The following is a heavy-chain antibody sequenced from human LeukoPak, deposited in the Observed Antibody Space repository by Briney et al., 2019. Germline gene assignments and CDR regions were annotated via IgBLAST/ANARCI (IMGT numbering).Heavy chain of an antibody. CDR1: GFTFSNYW. D-gene: IGHD2-2*01. CDR2: IKYDGSEK. V-gene: IGHV3-7*01. CDR3: ARRGIVVVPAAIWSRAFDI. J-gene: IGHJ3*02. Sequence: GGSLRLSCAASGFTFSNYWMNWVRQAPGKGLEWLANIKYDGSEKYYVDSVKGRFTLSRDNAKNSLYLQMDRLRVEDTAVYYCARRGIVVVPAAIWSRAFDIWGQGTMVTVSS.